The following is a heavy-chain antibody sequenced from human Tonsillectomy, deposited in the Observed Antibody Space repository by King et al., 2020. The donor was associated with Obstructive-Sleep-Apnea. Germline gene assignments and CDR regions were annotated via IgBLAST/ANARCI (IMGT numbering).Heavy chain of an antibody. CDR3: ARNGGGFDY. D-gene: IGHD3-10*01. Sequence: VQLVESGGGLVQPGGSLRLSCAASGFTFSSHSMNWVRQAPGKGLEWGSYISSSSTTIYYADSVKGRFTISRDNAKNSLYLQMNSLRAEDTAVYYCARNGGGFDYWGQGTLVTVSS. CDR2: ISSSSTTI. CDR1: GFTFSSHS. V-gene: IGHV3-48*04. J-gene: IGHJ4*02.